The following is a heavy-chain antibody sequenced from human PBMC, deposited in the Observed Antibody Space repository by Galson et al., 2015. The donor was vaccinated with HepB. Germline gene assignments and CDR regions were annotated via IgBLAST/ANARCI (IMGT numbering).Heavy chain of an antibody. D-gene: IGHD4-17*01. Sequence: SVKVSCKVSGYTLTELSMHWVRQAPGKGLEWMGGFDPEDGETIYAQKFQGRVTMTEDTSTDTAYMELSSLRSEDTAVYYCATAWHFRGDYEGYFDYWGQGTLVTVSS. V-gene: IGHV1-24*01. J-gene: IGHJ4*02. CDR1: GYTLTELS. CDR2: FDPEDGET. CDR3: ATAWHFRGDYEGYFDY.